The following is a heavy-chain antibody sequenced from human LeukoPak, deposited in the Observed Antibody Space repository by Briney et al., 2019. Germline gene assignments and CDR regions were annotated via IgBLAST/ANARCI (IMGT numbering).Heavy chain of an antibody. CDR2: IKSKTDGGTT. CDR3: TTDSSVTTNDAFDI. D-gene: IGHD6-25*01. CDR1: GFTFSNAW. Sequence: PGGSLRLSCAASGFTFSNAWMSWVRQAPGKGLEWVGRIKSKTDGGTTDYAAPVKGRFTISRDDSKNTLYLQMNSLKTEDTAVYYCTTDSSVTTNDAFDIWGQGTMVTVSS. V-gene: IGHV3-15*01. J-gene: IGHJ3*02.